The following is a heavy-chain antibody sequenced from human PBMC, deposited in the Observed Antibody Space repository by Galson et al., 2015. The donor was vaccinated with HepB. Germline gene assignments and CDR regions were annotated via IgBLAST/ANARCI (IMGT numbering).Heavy chain of an antibody. CDR1: GFTFSSYA. V-gene: IGHV3-30-3*01. D-gene: IGHD6-13*01. J-gene: IGHJ3*02. CDR3: AREGRIAAVDAFDI. CDR2: ISYDGSNK. Sequence: SLRLSCAASGFTFSSYAMHWVRQAPGKGLEWVAVISYDGSNKYYADSVKGRFTISRDNSKNTLYLQMNSLGAEDTAVYYCAREGRIAAVDAFDIWGQGTMVTVSS.